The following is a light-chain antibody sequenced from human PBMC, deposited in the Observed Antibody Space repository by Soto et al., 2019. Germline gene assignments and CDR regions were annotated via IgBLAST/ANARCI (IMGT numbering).Light chain of an antibody. V-gene: IGKV2-28*01. CDR1: QSLLHSNGYNY. Sequence: DIVMSQSPLSLPVTPGEPASISCRSSQSLLHSNGYNYLDWYLQKPGQSPQLLIYLGSNRASGVPDRFSGSGSGTDFTLKISRVEAVDVGVYYCMQALQTPHFCGGTKVEIK. CDR2: LGS. J-gene: IGKJ4*01. CDR3: MQALQTPH.